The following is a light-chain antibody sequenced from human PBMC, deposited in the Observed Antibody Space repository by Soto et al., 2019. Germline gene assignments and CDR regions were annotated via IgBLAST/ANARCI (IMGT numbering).Light chain of an antibody. CDR1: SSNIGGNS. J-gene: IGLJ3*02. CDR2: DDN. Sequence: HSVLTQPPSASASPGPPVTISCSGSSSNIGGNSVSWYQQLPGTAPKLLIYDDNKRPSGIPDRFSGSKSGTAASLVISGLQSDDEADYCGASWDDSLNGRLFGAGTKVTVL. CDR3: ASWDDSLNGRL. V-gene: IGLV1-51*01.